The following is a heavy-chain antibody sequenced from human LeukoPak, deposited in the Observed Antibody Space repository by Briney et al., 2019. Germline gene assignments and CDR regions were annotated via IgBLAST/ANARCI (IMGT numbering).Heavy chain of an antibody. J-gene: IGHJ5*02. CDR1: GGSFSGYY. V-gene: IGHV4-34*01. CDR3: ARGQGYYHWFDP. Sequence: SETLSLTCAVYGGSFSGYYWSWIRQPPGKGLEWIGEINHSGSTNYNPSLKSRVTISVDTSKNQFSLKLSSVTAADTAVYYCARGQGYYHWFDPWGQGTLVTVSS. D-gene: IGHD3-16*01. CDR2: INHSGST.